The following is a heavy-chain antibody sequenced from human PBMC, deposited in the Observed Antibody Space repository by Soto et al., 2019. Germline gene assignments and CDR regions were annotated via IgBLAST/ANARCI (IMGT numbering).Heavy chain of an antibody. D-gene: IGHD3-16*01. CDR3: ARGGEFVMGLYFGMDV. CDR2: IYSSGST. V-gene: IGHV4-31*03. J-gene: IGHJ6*02. Sequence: QVQLQESGPGLVKPSQTLSLTCTVSGGSISSGRNFWSWIRQHPGKGLEWIGYIYSSGSTSYNPSLKSRSIIPLGTSQNKFSLRLSSVTAADTAVYFCARGGEFVMGLYFGMDVWGQGTTVIVSS. CDR1: GGSISSGRNF.